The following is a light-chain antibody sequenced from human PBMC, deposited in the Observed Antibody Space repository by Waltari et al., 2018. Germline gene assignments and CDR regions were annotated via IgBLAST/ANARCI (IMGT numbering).Light chain of an antibody. CDR2: DDN. J-gene: IGLJ3*02. Sequence: SYELTQPPSVSVSPGQTARIACAGDALPRKYVYWYQQEPCQSPKLVMFDDNKRPSGISERFSASSSGTLATVSIAGGQIEDEADYYCYSTDSTGNLWVFGGGTKVNVL. CDR3: YSTDSTGNLWV. V-gene: IGLV3-10*01. CDR1: ALPRKY.